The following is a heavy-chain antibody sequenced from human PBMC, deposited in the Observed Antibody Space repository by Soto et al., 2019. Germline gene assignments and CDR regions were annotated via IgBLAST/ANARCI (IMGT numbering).Heavy chain of an antibody. CDR2: INPSGGST. J-gene: IGHJ4*02. D-gene: IGHD3-22*01. CDR1: GYTFTSYY. CDR3: ARGRGGGYQPTGYFDY. V-gene: IGHV1-46*01. Sequence: EASVKVSCKASGYTFTSYYMHWVRQAPGQGLEWMGIINPSGGSTSYAQKFQGRVTMTRDTSTSTVYMELSSLRSEDTAVYYCARGRGGGYQPTGYFDYWGQGTLVTVSS.